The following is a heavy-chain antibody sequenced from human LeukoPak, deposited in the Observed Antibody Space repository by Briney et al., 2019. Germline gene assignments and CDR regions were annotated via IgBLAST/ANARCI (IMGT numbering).Heavy chain of an antibody. CDR2: IRLNTNNK. Sequence: GGSLRLSCVASGFTLGNYAMHWVRHARGKGLEWVAFIRLNTNNKHNAESVKGLFNMYGDNSKSTLYLQMDSLKNEDAALYYCATYHISASPNFDYWVQGSQVSVCS. D-gene: IGHD2-21*01. J-gene: IGHJ4*02. CDR3: ATYHISASPNFDY. CDR1: GFTLGNYA. V-gene: IGHV3-30*02.